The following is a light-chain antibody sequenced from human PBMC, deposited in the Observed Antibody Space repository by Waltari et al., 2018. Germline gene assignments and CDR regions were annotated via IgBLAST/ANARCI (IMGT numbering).Light chain of an antibody. J-gene: IGKJ4*01. V-gene: IGKV1-39*01. CDR1: QNIGNN. CDR3: QQSFTIPVA. CDR2: DVS. Sequence: DIQVTQSPSSLSASVGDRVSITCRASQNIGNNLNCYQQQPRRAPKLLIYDVSSLNSGFLSRFRGRSSATAFTLTISSLQPEDFATYYCQQSFTIPVAFGGGTKVDI.